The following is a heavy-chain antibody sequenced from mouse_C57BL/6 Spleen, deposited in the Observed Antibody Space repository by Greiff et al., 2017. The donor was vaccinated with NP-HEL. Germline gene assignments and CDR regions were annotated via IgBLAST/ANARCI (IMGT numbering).Heavy chain of an antibody. V-gene: IGHV5-17*01. CDR2: ISSGSSTI. J-gene: IGHJ1*03. Sequence: DVMLVESGGGLVKPGGSLKLSCAASGFTFSDYGMHWVRQAPEKGLEWVAYISSGSSTIYYADTVKGRFTISRDNAKNTLFLQMTSLRSEDTAMYYCARLYGTHWYFDVWGTGTTVTVSS. D-gene: IGHD1-1*01. CDR1: GFTFSDYG. CDR3: ARLYGTHWYFDV.